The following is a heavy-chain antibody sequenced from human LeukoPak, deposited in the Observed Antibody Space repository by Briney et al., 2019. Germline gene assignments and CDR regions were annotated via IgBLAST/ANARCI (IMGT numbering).Heavy chain of an antibody. V-gene: IGHV3-74*01. CDR1: GNYW. J-gene: IGHJ4*02. CDR2: INSDGSWT. D-gene: IGHD2/OR15-2a*01. Sequence: GGSLRLSCAASGNYWMHWVRQVPGKRLVWVSHINSDGSWTSYADSVKGRFTISKDNAKNTVYLQMNSLRAEDTAVYYCVSFYETYWGRGTLVTVSS. CDR3: VSFYETY.